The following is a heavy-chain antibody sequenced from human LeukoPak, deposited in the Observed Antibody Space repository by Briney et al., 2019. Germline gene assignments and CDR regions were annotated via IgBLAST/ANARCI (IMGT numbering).Heavy chain of an antibody. CDR3: ATSWGPDTSAFRWGRDGMDV. J-gene: IGHJ6*02. D-gene: IGHD3-16*01. CDR2: IYYSGST. V-gene: IGHV4-59*01. Sequence: SSETLSLTCTVSGGFISNYYWSWIRQPPGKGLEWIAYIYYSGSTNSNPSLKSRVTMSVDTSKKQFSLKLGSVTAADTAVYYCATSWGPDTSAFRWGRDGMDVWGQGTAVIVS. CDR1: GGFISNYY.